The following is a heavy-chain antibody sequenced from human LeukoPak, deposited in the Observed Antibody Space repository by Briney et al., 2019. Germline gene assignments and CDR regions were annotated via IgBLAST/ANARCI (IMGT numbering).Heavy chain of an antibody. CDR1: GYTFTSYD. Sequence: ASVKVSCKASGYTFTSYDINWVRQATGQGLEWMGWMNPNSGNTGYAQKFQGRVTITRNTSIRTAYMELSSLRSEDTAVYYCARVVTIFGVATGLDPWGQGTLVTVSS. CDR3: ARVVTIFGVATGLDP. V-gene: IGHV1-8*03. D-gene: IGHD3-3*01. J-gene: IGHJ5*02. CDR2: MNPNSGNT.